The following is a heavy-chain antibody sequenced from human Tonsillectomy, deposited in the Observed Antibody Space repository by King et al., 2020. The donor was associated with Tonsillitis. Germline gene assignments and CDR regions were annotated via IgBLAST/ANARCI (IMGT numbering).Heavy chain of an antibody. Sequence: VQLVESGGGLVQPGGSLRLSCAASGFSFSNYWMNWVRQAPGKGLEWVANIKEYGSEKYHVDSVKGRFTISRDNAQNSLYLQMNSLRVEDTAVYYCARGAEYYYGSGNRIEYWGQGTLVTVSS. J-gene: IGHJ4*02. CDR3: ARGAEYYYGSGNRIEY. V-gene: IGHV3-7*03. D-gene: IGHD3-10*01. CDR1: GFSFSNYW. CDR2: IKEYGSEK.